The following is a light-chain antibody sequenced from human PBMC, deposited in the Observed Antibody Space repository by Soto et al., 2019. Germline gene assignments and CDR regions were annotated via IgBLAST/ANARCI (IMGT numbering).Light chain of an antibody. J-gene: IGLJ1*01. V-gene: IGLV2-11*01. Sequence: QSVLTQPRSVSGSPGQSVTISCTGTSSDVGGYNYVSWYQQHPGKAPKLMIYDVSKRPSGVPDRFSGSKSGNTASLTISGLQAEDEADYYCCSYAGGYNNVFGTGTKVTVL. CDR3: CSYAGGYNNV. CDR2: DVS. CDR1: SSDVGGYNY.